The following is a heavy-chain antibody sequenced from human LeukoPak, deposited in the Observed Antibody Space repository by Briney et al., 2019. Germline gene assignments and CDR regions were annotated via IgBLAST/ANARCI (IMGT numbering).Heavy chain of an antibody. Sequence: GGSLRLSCAASGFTFTAFGIHWVRQAPGKGLEWVAAISPDGHTYYYIDSVKGRFTISRDNSKNMIYLQMNSLRREDSAVYFCAKINNDDDYWGQGTLVTVSS. CDR2: ISPDGHTY. V-gene: IGHV3-30*18. CDR1: GFTFTAFG. D-gene: IGHD1/OR15-1a*01. CDR3: AKINNDDDY. J-gene: IGHJ4*02.